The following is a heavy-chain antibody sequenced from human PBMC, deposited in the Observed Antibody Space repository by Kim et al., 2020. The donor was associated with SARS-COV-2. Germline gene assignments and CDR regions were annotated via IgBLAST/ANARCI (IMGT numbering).Heavy chain of an antibody. V-gene: IGHV1-46*01. Sequence: ASVKVSCKASGYTFTSYYMHWVRQAPGQGLEWMGIINPSGGSTSYAQKFQGRVTMTRDTSTSTVYMELSSLRSEDTAVYYCARTKQPDYYDRTYYFDYWGQGTLVTVSS. CDR2: INPSGGST. J-gene: IGHJ4*02. CDR3: ARTKQPDYYDRTYYFDY. CDR1: GYTFTSYY. D-gene: IGHD3-22*01.